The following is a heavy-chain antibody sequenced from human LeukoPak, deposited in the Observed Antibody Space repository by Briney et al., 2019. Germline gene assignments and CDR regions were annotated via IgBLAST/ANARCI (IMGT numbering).Heavy chain of an antibody. J-gene: IGHJ4*02. CDR2: INTNTGNP. CDR1: GYTFTSYD. Sequence: GASVKVSCKASGYTFTSYDINWVRQATGQGLEWMGWINTNTGNPTYAQGFTGRFVFSLDTSVSTAYLQISSLKAEDTAVYYCARDGGRGLVASHFDYWGQGTLVTVSS. CDR3: ARDGGRGLVASHFDY. V-gene: IGHV7-4-1*02. D-gene: IGHD3-10*01.